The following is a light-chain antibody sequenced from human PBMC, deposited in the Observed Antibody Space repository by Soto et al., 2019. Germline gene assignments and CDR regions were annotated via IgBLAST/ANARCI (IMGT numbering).Light chain of an antibody. Sequence: QSVLAQPASVSGSPGQSITISGTGTSHDFGDYDFVFWYQQHPCKAPKILIYEVSNRPSGVSNHFSGSKSGNTASLTISGLQMEDEADDYWSSYRMSNTYVFVPGTMITVL. J-gene: IGLJ1*01. CDR1: SHDFGDYDF. V-gene: IGLV2-14*01. CDR3: SSYRMSNTYV. CDR2: EVS.